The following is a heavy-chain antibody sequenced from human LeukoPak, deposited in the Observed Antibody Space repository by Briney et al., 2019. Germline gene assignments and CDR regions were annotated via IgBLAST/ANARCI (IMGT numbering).Heavy chain of an antibody. CDR1: GGTFSSYA. CDR2: INPNSGGT. Sequence: ASVKVSCKASGGTFSSYAISWVRQAPGQGLEWMGRINPNSGGTNYAQKFQGRVTMTRDTSISTAYMELSRLRSDDTAVYYCARDEEKDSSGYYYYYYMDVWGKGTTVTVSS. J-gene: IGHJ6*03. D-gene: IGHD3-22*01. CDR3: ARDEEKDSSGYYYYYYMDV. V-gene: IGHV1-2*06.